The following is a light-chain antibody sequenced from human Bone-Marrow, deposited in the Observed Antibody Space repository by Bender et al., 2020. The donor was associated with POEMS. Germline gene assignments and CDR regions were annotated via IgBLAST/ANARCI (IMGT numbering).Light chain of an antibody. CDR1: STDVGSYNF. J-gene: IGLJ2*01. CDR2: EGS. V-gene: IGLV2-23*01. CDR3: CSYAGSTNYVI. Sequence: QSALTQPASVSGSPGQSITISCTGTSTDVGSYNFVSWYQQYPGKAPKLMIYEGSKRPSGASNRFSGSKSGNTASLTISGLQAEDEADYYCCSYAGSTNYVIFGGGTKLTVL.